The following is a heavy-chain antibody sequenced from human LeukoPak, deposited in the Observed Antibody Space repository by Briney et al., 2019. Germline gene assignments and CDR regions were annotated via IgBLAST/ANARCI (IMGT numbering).Heavy chain of an antibody. D-gene: IGHD6-6*01. CDR3: ASTSIAARRDY. J-gene: IGHJ4*02. CDR1: GLTFSSSW. Sequence: PGGSLRLSCAASGLTFSSSWMTWVRRTPGKGLEWVANIKEDGSEKYYVDSVKGRFTISRDNAKNSLYLQMNSLRAEDTALYYCASTSIAARRDYWGQGTLVTVSS. V-gene: IGHV3-7*01. CDR2: IKEDGSEK.